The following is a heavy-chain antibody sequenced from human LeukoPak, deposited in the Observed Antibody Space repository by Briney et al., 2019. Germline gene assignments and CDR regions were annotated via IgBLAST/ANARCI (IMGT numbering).Heavy chain of an antibody. CDR3: ARRGRVTHYYDSSGYVDY. CDR2: INHSGST. D-gene: IGHD3-22*01. J-gene: IGHJ4*02. V-gene: IGHV4-34*01. Sequence: KASETLSLTCAVYGGSFSGYYWSWIRQPPGKGLEWIGEINHSGSTNYNPSLKSRVTISVDTSKNQFSLKLSSVTAADTAVYYCARRGRVTHYYDSSGYVDYCGQGTLVTVSS. CDR1: GGSFSGYY.